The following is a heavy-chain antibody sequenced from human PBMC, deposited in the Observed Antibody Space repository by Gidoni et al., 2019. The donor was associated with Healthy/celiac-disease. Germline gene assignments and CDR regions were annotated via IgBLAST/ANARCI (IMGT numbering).Heavy chain of an antibody. CDR2: IGTAGDT. Sequence: EVQLVESGGGLVQPGGSLRLSCAASGFTFSSYDMHWVRQATGKGLEWVSAIGTAGDTYYPGSVKGRFTISRENAKNSLYLQMNSLRAGDTAVYYCARGGSSSGGHFDYWGQGTLVTVSS. CDR3: ARGGSSSGGHFDY. D-gene: IGHD6-6*01. CDR1: GFTFSSYD. V-gene: IGHV3-13*01. J-gene: IGHJ4*02.